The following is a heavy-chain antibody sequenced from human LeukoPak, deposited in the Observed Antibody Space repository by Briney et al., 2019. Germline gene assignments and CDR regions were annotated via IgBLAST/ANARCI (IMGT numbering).Heavy chain of an antibody. CDR1: GYTFTSYV. CDR2: ISAYNGKT. CDR3: AREHSYYYYMDV. J-gene: IGHJ6*03. Sequence: ASVKVSCKASGYTFTSYVIRWVRQAPGQRLKWRGWISAYNGKTNYAKKLQGRVTMTTDTYTSTDYMELRSLRSDDTAVYYCAREHSYYYYMDVWGKGTTVTVSS. V-gene: IGHV1-18*01.